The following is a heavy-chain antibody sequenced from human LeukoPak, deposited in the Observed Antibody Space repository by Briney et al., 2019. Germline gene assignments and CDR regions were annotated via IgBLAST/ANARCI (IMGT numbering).Heavy chain of an antibody. CDR1: GGSISSYY. J-gene: IGHJ4*02. D-gene: IGHD2-21*02. CDR2: LHYSGNT. V-gene: IGHV4-59*01. Sequence: NPSETLSLTCTVSGGSISSYYWHWIRQPPGKGLEWIGYLHYSGNTYYNPSLKSRVTMSVDTSKNQFSLKLSSVTAADTAVYFCARAAYCGGDCYYYFDYWGQGTLVTVSS. CDR3: ARAAYCGGDCYYYFDY.